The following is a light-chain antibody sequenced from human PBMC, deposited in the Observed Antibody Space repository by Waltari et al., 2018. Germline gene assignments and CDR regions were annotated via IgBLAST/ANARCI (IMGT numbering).Light chain of an antibody. CDR2: DVS. CDR3: SSYTSRSTLVV. V-gene: IGLV2-14*03. J-gene: IGLJ2*01. Sequence: PGQSITISCTGTNSDVGGYNSVSWYQQHPGKAPKVIVYDVSNRPSGVSNRFSGSKSGNMASLTISGLQAEDEADYYCSSYTSRSTLVVFGGGTKVTVL. CDR1: NSDVGGYNS.